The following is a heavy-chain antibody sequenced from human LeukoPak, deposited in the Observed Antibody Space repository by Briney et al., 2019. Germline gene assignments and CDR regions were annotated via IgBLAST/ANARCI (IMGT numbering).Heavy chain of an antibody. CDR2: IYYSGST. CDR3: AREGVAGWGLYGMDV. V-gene: IGHV4-31*03. CDR1: GGSISSGGYY. D-gene: IGHD6-19*01. J-gene: IGHJ6*02. Sequence: SETLSLTCTVSGGSISSGGYYWSWIRQHPGKGLEWIGYIYYSGSTYYNPSLQSRVTISVDTSKNQFSLKLSSVTAADTAVYYCAREGVAGWGLYGMDVWGQGTTVTVSS.